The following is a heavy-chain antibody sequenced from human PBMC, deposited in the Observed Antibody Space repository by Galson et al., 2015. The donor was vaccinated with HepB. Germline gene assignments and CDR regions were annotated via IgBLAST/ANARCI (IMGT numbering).Heavy chain of an antibody. D-gene: IGHD6-19*01. V-gene: IGHV3-7*03. CDR2: IKEDGSGK. CDR3: ANLVRRSSWCY. CDR1: GFTFSSYW. Sequence: SLRLSCAASGFTFSSYWMSWVRQAPGKGLEWVANIKEDGSGKYYVDSVKGRFTISRDNAKTSRYPQMTSLRAEDTDVHYCANLVRRSSWCYWGQGTLVTVSS. J-gene: IGHJ4*02.